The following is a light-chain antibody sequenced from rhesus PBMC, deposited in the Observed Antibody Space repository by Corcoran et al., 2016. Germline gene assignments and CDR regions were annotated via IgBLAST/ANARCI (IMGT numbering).Light chain of an antibody. V-gene: IGKV1-38*01. CDR3: QQRNSYPRT. J-gene: IGKJ1*01. Sequence: DIQLTQSPSSLSASVGDRVTITCRASQGISSYLAWYQQKPGKAPKLLIYDASNLQSGVPSRFSGIGLGTDFTLTISRLQPEDFAVYYCQQRNSYPRTFGQGTKVEIK. CDR2: DAS. CDR1: QGISSY.